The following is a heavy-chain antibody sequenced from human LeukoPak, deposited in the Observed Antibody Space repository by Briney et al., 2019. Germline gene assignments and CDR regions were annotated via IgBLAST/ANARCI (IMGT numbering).Heavy chain of an antibody. J-gene: IGHJ4*02. Sequence: GASVKVSCKASGYTFTSYGISWARQAPGQGLEWMGWISAYNGNTNYAQKLQGRVTMTTDTSTSTAYMELSSLRSEDTAVYYCARDEGRGWCGGDCYETFDYWGQGTLVTVSS. D-gene: IGHD2-21*02. CDR2: ISAYNGNT. CDR3: ARDEGRGWCGGDCYETFDY. V-gene: IGHV1-18*01. CDR1: GYTFTSYG.